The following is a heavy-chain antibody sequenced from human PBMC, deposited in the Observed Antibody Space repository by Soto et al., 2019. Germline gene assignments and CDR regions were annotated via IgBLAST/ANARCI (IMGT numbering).Heavy chain of an antibody. J-gene: IGHJ6*02. V-gene: IGHV4-31*03. D-gene: IGHD3-10*01. CDR2: IYYSGST. CDR3: AQTMVRGTYGMDV. Sequence: SETLSLTCTVSGGSISSGGYYWSWIRQHPGKGLEWIGYIYYSGSTYYNPSLKSRVTISVDTSKNQFSLKLSSVTAADTAVYYCAQTMVRGTYGMDVWGQGTTVTVSS. CDR1: GGSISSGGYY.